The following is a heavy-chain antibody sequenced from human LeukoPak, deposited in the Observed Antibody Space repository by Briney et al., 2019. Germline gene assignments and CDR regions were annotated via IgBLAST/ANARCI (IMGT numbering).Heavy chain of an antibody. J-gene: IGHJ3*02. CDR3: AKDIYDSSGYRTLSGAFDI. D-gene: IGHD3-22*01. V-gene: IGHV3-9*01. CDR1: GFTFDDYA. Sequence: PGGSLRLSCAASGFTFDDYAMHWVRQAPGKGLEWVSGISWNSGSIGYADSVKGRFTISRDNAKNSLYLQMNSLRAEDTALYYCAKDIYDSSGYRTLSGAFDIWGQGTMATVSS. CDR2: ISWNSGSI.